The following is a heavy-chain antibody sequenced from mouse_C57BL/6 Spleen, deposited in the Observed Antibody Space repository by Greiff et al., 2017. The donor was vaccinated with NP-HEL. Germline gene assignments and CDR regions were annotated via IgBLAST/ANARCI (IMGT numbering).Heavy chain of an antibody. V-gene: IGHV1-82*01. Sequence: QVQLQQSGPELVKPGASVKISCKASGYAFSSSWMNWVKQRPGKGLEWIGRIYPGDGDTNYNGKFKGKATLTADKSSSTAYMQLSSLTSEDSAVYFWARGDWDPFAYWGQGTLVTVSA. CDR2: IYPGDGDT. D-gene: IGHD4-1*01. J-gene: IGHJ3*01. CDR3: ARGDWDPFAY. CDR1: GYAFSSSW.